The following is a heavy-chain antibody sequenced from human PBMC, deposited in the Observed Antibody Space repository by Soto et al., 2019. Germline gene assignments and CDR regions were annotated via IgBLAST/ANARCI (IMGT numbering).Heavy chain of an antibody. CDR3: ARVSQAHTASSRAYYGMDV. V-gene: IGHV3-33*01. CDR1: GFTFSSYG. J-gene: IGHJ6*02. D-gene: IGHD4-17*01. Sequence: GGSLRLSCAASGFTFSSYGMHWVRQAPGKGLEWVAVIWYDGSNKYYADSVKGRFTISRDNSKNTLYLQMNSLRAEDTAVYYCARVSQAHTASSRAYYGMDVWGQGTTVTVSS. CDR2: IWYDGSNK.